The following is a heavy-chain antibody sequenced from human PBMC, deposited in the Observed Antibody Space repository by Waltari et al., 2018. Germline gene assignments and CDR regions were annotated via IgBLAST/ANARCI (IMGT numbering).Heavy chain of an antibody. V-gene: IGHV4-39*01. Sequence: HLQLQESGPGLVEPSETLSLTCTVSGGSISNFNSYWAWIRQPPGKGLEWIARFYYSGTTYYNPSLKSRVTISVDTSKNQFSLRLSSVTAADTAVYYCARLNLGATAANNWFDPWGQGTLVTVSS. J-gene: IGHJ5*02. CDR1: GGSISNFNSY. CDR2: FYYSGTT. D-gene: IGHD6-13*01. CDR3: ARLNLGATAANNWFDP.